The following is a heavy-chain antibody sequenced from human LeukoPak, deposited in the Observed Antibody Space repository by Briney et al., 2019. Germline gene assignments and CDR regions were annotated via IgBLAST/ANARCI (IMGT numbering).Heavy chain of an antibody. CDR3: ARRPPIHHIVVVTAGDALDI. D-gene: IGHD2-21*02. CDR1: GYSFTSYW. Sequence: GESLKISCKGSGYSFTSYWIGWVRQMPGKGLEWMGIIYPGDSDTRYSPSFQGQVTISADKSISTAYLQWSSLKASDTAMYYCARRPPIHHIVVVTAGDALDIWGQGTMVTVSS. J-gene: IGHJ3*02. V-gene: IGHV5-51*01. CDR2: IYPGDSDT.